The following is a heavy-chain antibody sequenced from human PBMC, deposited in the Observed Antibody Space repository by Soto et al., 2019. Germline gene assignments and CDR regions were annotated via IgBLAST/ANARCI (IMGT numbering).Heavy chain of an antibody. CDR3: ARYDPLRYFDWLLPAGMDF. Sequence: ASVKVSCKASGYTFTSYGISWVRQAPGQGLEWMGWISAYNGNTNYAQKLQGRVTMTTDTSTSTAYMELRSLRSDDTAVYYCARYDPLRYFDWLLPAGMDFWGQGTTVTVSS. CDR2: ISAYNGNT. D-gene: IGHD3-9*01. J-gene: IGHJ6*02. CDR1: GYTFTSYG. V-gene: IGHV1-18*01.